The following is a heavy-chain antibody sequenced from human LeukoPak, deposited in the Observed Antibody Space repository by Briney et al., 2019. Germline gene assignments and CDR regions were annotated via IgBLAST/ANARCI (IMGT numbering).Heavy chain of an antibody. Sequence: SETLSLTCAVSGASIGKTNWWSWVRQPPGKGLEWIGEIYHSGKTNYNPSLKSRVTISVDKSKNQISLKLSSVTAADTAVYYCARRVFSGWGYYFDYWGQGTLVTVSS. CDR3: ARRVFSGWGYYFDY. V-gene: IGHV4-4*02. CDR1: GASIGKTNW. D-gene: IGHD6-19*01. J-gene: IGHJ4*02. CDR2: IYHSGKT.